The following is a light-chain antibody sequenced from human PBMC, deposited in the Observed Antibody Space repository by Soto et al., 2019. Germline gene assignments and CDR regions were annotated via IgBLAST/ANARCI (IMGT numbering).Light chain of an antibody. J-gene: IGLJ1*01. Sequence: QSALTQPASVSGSPGQSITISCTGTSSDVGGYNYVSWYQQHPGKAPKLMIYDVSNRPSGVSNRFSGSKSGNTASLTISGLQSEDEADYYCSSNTSSNTWVFGTGTKVTVL. CDR2: DVS. CDR3: SSNTSSNTWV. CDR1: SSDVGGYNY. V-gene: IGLV2-14*01.